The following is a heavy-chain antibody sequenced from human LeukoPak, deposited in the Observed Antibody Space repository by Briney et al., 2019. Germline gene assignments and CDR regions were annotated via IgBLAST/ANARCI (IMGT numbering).Heavy chain of an antibody. CDR1: GFTFSNYI. V-gene: IGHV3-30*01. J-gene: IGHJ5*02. Sequence: SGGSLRLSCAASGFTFSNYIMHWVRLAPGKGPEWVAVISHDGNTQYYAGSVMGRFTIPRDNSANTLYLQMNSLRPEDTATYYCARDERPTGWSHNYFNPWGQGTLVTVSS. CDR3: ARDERPTGWSHNYFNP. CDR2: ISHDGNTQ. D-gene: IGHD6-19*01.